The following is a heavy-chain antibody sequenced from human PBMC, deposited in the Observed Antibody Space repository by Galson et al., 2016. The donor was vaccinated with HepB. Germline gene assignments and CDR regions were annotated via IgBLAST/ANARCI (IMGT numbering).Heavy chain of an antibody. CDR1: GGSTDGYY. J-gene: IGHJ3*02. Sequence: SETLSLTCTISGGSTDGYYWHWIRQPPGKGLEWIGHISYIGSTYYSPSLKSRVMISLDTSKKEFSLNLTSVTAADTAVYYCVRVHLNAFDIWRQGTNVTVSS. CDR3: VRVHLNAFDI. CDR2: ISYIGST. V-gene: IGHV4-59*01.